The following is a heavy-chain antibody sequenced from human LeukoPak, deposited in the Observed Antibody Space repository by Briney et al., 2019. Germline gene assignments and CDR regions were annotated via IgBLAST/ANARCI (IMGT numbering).Heavy chain of an antibody. J-gene: IGHJ3*02. Sequence: SQTLSLTCAISGDSVSSSSDAWNWIRQSPSRGLKWLGRPYYGTNNYAEYLKSRMTITADTSTSPVYMQLSSVTPEDTAVYYCARGRTNGFDSWGQGTMVTVSS. CDR3: ARGRTNGFDS. CDR2: PYYGTN. CDR1: GDSVSSSSDA. V-gene: IGHV6-1*01.